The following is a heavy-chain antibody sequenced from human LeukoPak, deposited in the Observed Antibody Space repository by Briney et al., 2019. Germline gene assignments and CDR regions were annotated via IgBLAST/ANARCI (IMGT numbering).Heavy chain of an antibody. D-gene: IGHD3-10*01. CDR1: GFTFSSYS. V-gene: IGHV3-21*01. CDR3: ARGEVTMVRGAPLSGSPNWFDP. Sequence: PGGSLRLSCAASGFTFSSYSMSWVRQAPGKGLEWVSSISSGTRYIFYADSVKGRFTISRDNAKNSLYLQMNSLRAEDTAVYYCARGEVTMVRGAPLSGSPNWFDPWGQGTLVIVSS. CDR2: ISSGTRYI. J-gene: IGHJ5*02.